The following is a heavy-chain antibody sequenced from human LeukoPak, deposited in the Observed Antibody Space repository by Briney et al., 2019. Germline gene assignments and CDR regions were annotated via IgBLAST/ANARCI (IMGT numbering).Heavy chain of an antibody. V-gene: IGHV4-59*08. D-gene: IGHD2-2*01. J-gene: IGHJ5*02. CDR2: IYYSGST. Sequence: PSETLSLTCTVSGGSISSYYWSWIRQPPGKGLEWIGYIYYSGSTNYNPSLKSRVTISVDTSKNQFSLKLCSVTAADTAVYYCARHDIVVVPAAIDTAFDPWGQGTLVTVSS. CDR1: GGSISSYY. CDR3: ARHDIVVVPAAIDTAFDP.